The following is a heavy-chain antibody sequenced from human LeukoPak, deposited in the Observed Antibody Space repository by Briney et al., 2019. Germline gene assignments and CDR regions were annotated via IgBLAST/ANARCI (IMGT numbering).Heavy chain of an antibody. J-gene: IGHJ4*02. V-gene: IGHV1-8*01. CDR1: GYTFTTYD. Sequence: ASVKVSCKASGYTFTTYDINWVRQATGQGLEWMGWMNPHSGNTGFAQNFQGRAAMTRTTSIDTAYMELSSLRVEDTAVYYCVRGFRSDTSGRKFDCWGQGTLVTVSS. CDR2: MNPHSGNT. CDR3: VRGFRSDTSGRKFDC. D-gene: IGHD2-2*01.